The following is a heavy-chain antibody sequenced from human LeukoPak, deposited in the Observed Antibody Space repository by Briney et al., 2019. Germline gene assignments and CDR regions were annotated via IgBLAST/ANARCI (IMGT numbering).Heavy chain of an antibody. CDR2: TFHGVTT. Sequence: SETVSLTCTVSGSSINTPYYWAWIRQPPGEGLEWIGNTFHGVTTFYNPSLMNRVAISVDTSKNQFSLKLTSVTAADTAVYYCAGDATIAAPLMSWGQGTLVIVSS. D-gene: IGHD6-13*01. J-gene: IGHJ4*02. V-gene: IGHV4-38-2*02. CDR1: GSSINTPYY. CDR3: AGDATIAAPLMS.